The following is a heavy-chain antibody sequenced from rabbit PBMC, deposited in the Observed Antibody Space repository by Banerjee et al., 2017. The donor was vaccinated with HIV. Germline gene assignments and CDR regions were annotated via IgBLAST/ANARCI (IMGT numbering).Heavy chain of an antibody. V-gene: IGHV1S40*01. D-gene: IGHD4-1*01. CDR1: GLDFSSGYY. CDR2: IYAGSSGTT. Sequence: QSLEESGGGLVQPEGSLTLTCTASGLDFSSGYYMCWVRQAPGKGLEWIACIYAGSSGTTHYASWAKGRFTISKTSSTTVDLKMTSLTAADTATYFYARAYNTGWGGYFSLWGQGTLVTVS. J-gene: IGHJ4*01. CDR3: ARAYNTGWGGYFSL.